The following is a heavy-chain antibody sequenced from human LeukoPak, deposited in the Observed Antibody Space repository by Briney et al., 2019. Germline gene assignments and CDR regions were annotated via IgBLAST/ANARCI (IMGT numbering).Heavy chain of an antibody. CDR2: ISYDGSNK. J-gene: IGHJ5*02. CDR3: AKDLLRYCSGGSCYSGLWFDP. Sequence: XRLSXXXSGXTXXSYGMXWVRQAPGKGLEWVAVISYDGSNKYYADSVKGRFTISRDNSKNTLYLQMNSLRAEDTAVYYCAKDLLRYCSGGSCYSGLWFDPWGQGTLVTVSS. V-gene: IGHV3-30*18. D-gene: IGHD2-15*01. CDR1: GXTXXSYG.